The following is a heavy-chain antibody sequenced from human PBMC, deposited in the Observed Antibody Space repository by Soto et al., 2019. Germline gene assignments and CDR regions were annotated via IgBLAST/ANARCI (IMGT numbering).Heavy chain of an antibody. Sequence: ASVKVSCKASGYTFTSYGISWVRQAPGQGLEWMGWISAYNGNTNYAQKLQGRVTMTTDTSTSTAYMELRSLRSEDTAVYYCAGSGTTGTTGALYYYYGMDVWGQGTTVTVSS. CDR3: AGSGTTGTTGALYYYYGMDV. CDR2: ISAYNGNT. D-gene: IGHD1-1*01. V-gene: IGHV1-18*01. CDR1: GYTFTSYG. J-gene: IGHJ6*02.